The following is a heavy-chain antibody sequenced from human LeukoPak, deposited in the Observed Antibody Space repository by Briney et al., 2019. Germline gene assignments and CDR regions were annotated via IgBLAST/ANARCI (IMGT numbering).Heavy chain of an antibody. Sequence: ASVKVSXKASGYTFTSYDINWVRQATGQGLEWMGWMNPNSGNTGYAQKFQGRVTMTRNTSISTAYMELSSLRSEDTAVYYCARGPQKYYDFWSGYYYGNWFDPWGQGTLVTVSS. CDR2: MNPNSGNT. J-gene: IGHJ5*02. D-gene: IGHD3-3*01. V-gene: IGHV1-8*01. CDR3: ARGPQKYYDFWSGYYYGNWFDP. CDR1: GYTFTSYD.